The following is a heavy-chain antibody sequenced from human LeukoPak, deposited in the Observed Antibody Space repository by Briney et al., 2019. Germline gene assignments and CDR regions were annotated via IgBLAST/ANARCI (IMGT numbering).Heavy chain of an antibody. CDR1: GYTFTSYA. CDR2: INAGNGNT. D-gene: IGHD3-22*01. Sequence: ASVKVSCKASGYTFTSYAMHWVRQAPGQRLEWMGWINAGNGNTKYSQKFQGRVTITRDTSASTAYMELSSLRSEDTAMYYCARDPHVTYYYDSSGLDYWGQGTLVTVSS. V-gene: IGHV1-3*01. CDR3: ARDPHVTYYYDSSGLDY. J-gene: IGHJ4*02.